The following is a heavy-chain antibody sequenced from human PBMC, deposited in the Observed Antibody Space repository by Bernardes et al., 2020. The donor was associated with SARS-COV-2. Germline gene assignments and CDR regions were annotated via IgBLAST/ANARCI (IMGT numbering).Heavy chain of an antibody. V-gene: IGHV1-18*01. CDR1: DYTLTSDG. J-gene: IGHJ6*02. Sequence: ASVKVSCKASDYTLTSDGISWVRQAPGQGLEWMGWISADNGNTNYAQKFQGRVTMTTDTSTKIVYMELRSLRSDDTAVYYCARDPSSAGYYYGMDVWGQGTTVTVSS. D-gene: IGHD3-3*01. CDR2: ISADNGNT. CDR3: ARDPSSAGYYYGMDV.